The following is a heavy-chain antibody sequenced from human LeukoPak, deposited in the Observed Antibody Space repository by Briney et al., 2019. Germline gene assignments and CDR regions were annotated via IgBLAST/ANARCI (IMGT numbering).Heavy chain of an antibody. CDR1: GFTFSSYA. CDR3: ARDCDLAVAGYFDL. J-gene: IGHJ2*01. Sequence: GSLRLSCAASGFTFSSYAMHWVRQAPGKGLEWVAVISYDGSNKYYADSVKGRFTISRDNSKNTLYLQMNSLRAEDTAVYYCARDCDLAVAGYFDLWGRGTLVTVSS. CDR2: ISYDGSNK. D-gene: IGHD6-19*01. V-gene: IGHV3-30-3*01.